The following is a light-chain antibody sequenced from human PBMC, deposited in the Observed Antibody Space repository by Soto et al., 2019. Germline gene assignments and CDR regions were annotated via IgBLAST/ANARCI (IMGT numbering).Light chain of an antibody. Sequence: DIVMTQSPDSLAVSLGERATINCKSSQSVLYSSDNKNQLAWYQQKPGHPPKVLIYWASTRESGVPDRFSGSGSGTEFTLTISSLQAEDVAVYYCQQYYSVPVTFGGGTKVEIK. V-gene: IGKV4-1*01. CDR2: WAS. CDR1: QSVLYSSDNKNQ. J-gene: IGKJ4*01. CDR3: QQYYSVPVT.